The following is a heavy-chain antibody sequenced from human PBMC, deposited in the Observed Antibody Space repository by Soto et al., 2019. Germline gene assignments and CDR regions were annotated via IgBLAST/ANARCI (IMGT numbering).Heavy chain of an antibody. J-gene: IGHJ4*02. Sequence: PGGSLRLSCAASGFTFSSYSMNWVRQAPGKGLEWVSSISSSSSYIYYADSVKGRFTISRDNAKNSLYLQMNSLRAEDTAVYYCARDLEYSGSSLYFDYWGQGTLVTVSS. D-gene: IGHD6-6*01. CDR2: ISSSSSYI. CDR3: ARDLEYSGSSLYFDY. V-gene: IGHV3-21*01. CDR1: GFTFSSYS.